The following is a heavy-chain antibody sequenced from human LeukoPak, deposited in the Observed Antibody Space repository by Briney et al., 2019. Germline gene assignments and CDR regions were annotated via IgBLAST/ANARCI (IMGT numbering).Heavy chain of an antibody. Sequence: ASVKVSCKASGYTFTGYYMHWVRQAPGQGLEWMGWINPNSGGTNYAQKFQGRVTMTRDTSISTAYMELSRLRSDDTAVYYCARDRTITMVRGVIITGWFDPWGQGTLVTVCS. V-gene: IGHV1-2*02. CDR1: GYTFTGYY. CDR3: ARDRTITMVRGVIITGWFDP. D-gene: IGHD3-10*01. J-gene: IGHJ5*02. CDR2: INPNSGGT.